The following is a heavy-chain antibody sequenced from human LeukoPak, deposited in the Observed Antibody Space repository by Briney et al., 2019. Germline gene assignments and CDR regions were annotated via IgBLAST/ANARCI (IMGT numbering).Heavy chain of an antibody. D-gene: IGHD6-6*01. J-gene: IGHJ4*02. CDR3: ARVKGQLKYYFDY. V-gene: IGHV3-48*01. Sequence: PGGSLRLSCAASGFTFSSYSMNWVRQAPGKGLEWVSYISSSSSTIYYADSVKGRFTISRDNAKNSLYLQMNSLRAEDTAVYYCARVKGQLKYYFDYWGQGTLVTVSS. CDR1: GFTFSSYS. CDR2: ISSSSSTI.